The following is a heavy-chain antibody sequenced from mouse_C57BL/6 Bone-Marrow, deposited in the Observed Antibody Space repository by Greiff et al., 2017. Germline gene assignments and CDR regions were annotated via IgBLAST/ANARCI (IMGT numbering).Heavy chain of an antibody. V-gene: IGHV5-4*01. CDR2: ISDGGSYT. Sequence: EVQGVESGGGLVKPGGSLKLSCAASGFTFSSYAMSWVRQTPEKRLEWVATISDGGSYTYYPDNVKGRFTISRDNAKNNLYLQMSHLKSEDTAMYYCARGIYYWYFDDWGTGTTVTVSS. CDR3: ARGIYYWYFDD. CDR1: GFTFSSYA. D-gene: IGHD1-1*01. J-gene: IGHJ1*03.